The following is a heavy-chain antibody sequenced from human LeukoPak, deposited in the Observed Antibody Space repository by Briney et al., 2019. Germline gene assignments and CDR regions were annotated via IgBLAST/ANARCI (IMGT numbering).Heavy chain of an antibody. D-gene: IGHD1-26*01. J-gene: IGHJ4*02. CDR3: VKRTGGYGPFDY. CDR2: ISCSGDAA. V-gene: IGHV3-23*01. Sequence: GGSLRLSCVASGFSFSNFAMGWVRESPGEGLEWISFISCSGDAAFYTGSVQGRFILCRENSKNTLYLDMNKLRGHDAAVYCCVKRTGGYGPFDYWGQGILVPVSS. CDR1: GFSFSNFA.